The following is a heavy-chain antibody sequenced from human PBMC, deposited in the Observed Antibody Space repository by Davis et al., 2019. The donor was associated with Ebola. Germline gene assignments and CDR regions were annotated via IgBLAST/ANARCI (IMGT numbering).Heavy chain of an antibody. Sequence: PSETLSLTCAVSGGSISSSNWWSWIRQPPGKGLEWIGEIYHSGSTNYNPSLKSRVTISVDKSKNQFSLKLSSVTAADTAVYYCARLARLLLDNWFDPWGQGTLVTVSS. CDR1: GGSISSSNW. V-gene: IGHV4-4*02. D-gene: IGHD3-22*01. CDR3: ARLARLLLDNWFDP. J-gene: IGHJ5*02. CDR2: IYHSGST.